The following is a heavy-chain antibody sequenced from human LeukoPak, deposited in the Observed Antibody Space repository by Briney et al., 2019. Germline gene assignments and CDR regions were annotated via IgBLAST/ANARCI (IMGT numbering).Heavy chain of an antibody. J-gene: IGHJ6*03. CDR3: AGLGRDGYNSRRVYYYYMDV. CDR1: GGTFSSYA. Sequence: SVKVSCKASGGTFSSYAISWVRQAPGQGLEWMGRIIPIFGTANYAQKFQGRVAITTDESTSTAYMELSSLRSEDTAVYYCAGLGRDGYNSRRVYYYYMDVWGKGTTVTVSS. V-gene: IGHV1-69*05. CDR2: IIPIFGTA. D-gene: IGHD5-24*01.